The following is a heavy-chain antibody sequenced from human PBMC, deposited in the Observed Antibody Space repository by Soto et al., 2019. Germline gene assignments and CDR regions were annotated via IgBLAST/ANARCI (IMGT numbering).Heavy chain of an antibody. CDR3: ARALRGLLDFFDY. CDR2: IYHSGRT. D-gene: IGHD1-26*01. Sequence: PSETLSLTCTVSGGSISNGYYYWSWVRQNPGKGLEWIGHIYHSGRTYYNPSLKSRVTISVDTSKNQFSLNLSSVTAADTAVYYCARALRGLLDFFDYWGQGTLVTVSS. CDR1: GGSISNGYYY. V-gene: IGHV4-31*03. J-gene: IGHJ4*02.